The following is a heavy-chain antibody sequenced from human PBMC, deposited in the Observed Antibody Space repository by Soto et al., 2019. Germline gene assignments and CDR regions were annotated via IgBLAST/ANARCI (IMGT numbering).Heavy chain of an antibody. CDR3: ARAIYVNWNYNYGMDV. CDR2: TYYRSKWYN. CDR1: GDSVSSNSAA. D-gene: IGHD1-1*01. J-gene: IGHJ6*02. Sequence: SQTLSLTCAISGDSVSSNSAAWNWIRQSPSRGLDWLGRTYYRSKWYNDYAVSVKSRITINPDTSKNQFSLQLNSVTPEDTAVYYCARAIYVNWNYNYGMDVGGQGTTVTVSS. V-gene: IGHV6-1*01.